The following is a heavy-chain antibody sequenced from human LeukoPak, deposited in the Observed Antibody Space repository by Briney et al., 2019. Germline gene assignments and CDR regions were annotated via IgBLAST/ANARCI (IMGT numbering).Heavy chain of an antibody. J-gene: IGHJ6*02. Sequence: GGSLRLSCAASGFTFSTYWMTWVRQAPGKGLEWVANIKQDGSEKYYVDSVKGRFTISRDNAKNSLYLQMNSLRAEDTAVYYCARGRAIVGAATAYYGMDVWGQGTTVTVSS. CDR2: IKQDGSEK. CDR3: ARGRAIVGAATAYYGMDV. V-gene: IGHV3-7*05. D-gene: IGHD1-26*01. CDR1: GFTFSTYW.